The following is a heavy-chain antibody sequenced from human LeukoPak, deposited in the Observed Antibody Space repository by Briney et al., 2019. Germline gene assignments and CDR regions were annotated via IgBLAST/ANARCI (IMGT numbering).Heavy chain of an antibody. CDR3: AKDQSYSGTWYRGMDV. Sequence: GGSLRLSCAASGFTFSSYAMNWVRQAPGKGLEWVSGISAGGGSTNHADSVKGRFTISRDNSKNTLYLQMNSLRAEDTAVYYCAKDQSYSGTWYRGMDVWGQGTTVTVSS. V-gene: IGHV3-23*01. D-gene: IGHD6-13*01. J-gene: IGHJ6*02. CDR2: ISAGGGST. CDR1: GFTFSSYA.